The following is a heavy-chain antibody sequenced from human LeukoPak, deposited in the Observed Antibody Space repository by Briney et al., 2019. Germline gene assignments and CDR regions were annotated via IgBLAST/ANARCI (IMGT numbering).Heavy chain of an antibody. J-gene: IGHJ5*02. CDR3: ARVVSSGYQYNWFDP. V-gene: IGHV1-69*04. CDR1: GGTFSSYA. CDR2: IIPILGIA. Sequence: ASVKVSCKASGGTFSSYAISWVRLAPGQGLEWMGRIIPILGIANYAQKFQGRVTITADKSTSTAYMELSSLRSEDTAVYYCARVVSSGYQYNWFDPWGQGTLVTVSS. D-gene: IGHD3-22*01.